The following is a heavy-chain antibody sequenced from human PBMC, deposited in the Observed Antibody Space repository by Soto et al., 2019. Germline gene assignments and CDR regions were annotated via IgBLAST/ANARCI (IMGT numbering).Heavy chain of an antibody. CDR3: ARDDFWRGFDY. D-gene: IGHD3-3*01. V-gene: IGHV4-34*01. CDR1: GGSFSGYY. J-gene: IGHJ4*02. Sequence: QVQLQQWGAGLLKPSEILSLTCAVYGGSFSGYYWSWIRQPPGKGLEWIGEINHSGSTNYNPSLKSRVTISVDTSKNQFSLKLSSVTAADTAVYYCARDDFWRGFDYWGQGTLVTVSS. CDR2: INHSGST.